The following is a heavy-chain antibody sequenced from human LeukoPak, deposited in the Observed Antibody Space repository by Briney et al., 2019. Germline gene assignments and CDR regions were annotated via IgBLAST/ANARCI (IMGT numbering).Heavy chain of an antibody. V-gene: IGHV3-33*06. Sequence: GGSLRLSCAASGFTFSSYWMTWVRQAPGKGLEWVAVIWYDGSNKYYADSVKGRFTISRDNSKNTLYLQMNSLRAEDTAVYYCAKVETAAAATLRGFDYWGQGTLVTVSS. CDR2: IWYDGSNK. D-gene: IGHD6-13*01. CDR3: AKVETAAAATLRGFDY. J-gene: IGHJ4*02. CDR1: GFTFSSYW.